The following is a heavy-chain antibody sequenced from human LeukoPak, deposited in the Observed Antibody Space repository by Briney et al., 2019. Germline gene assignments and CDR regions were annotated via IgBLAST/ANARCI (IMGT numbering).Heavy chain of an antibody. J-gene: IGHJ4*02. Sequence: SVKVSCKASGFTFTSSAVQWVRQARGQRLEWIGWIVVGSGNANYAQKFQERDTITRDMSTSTAYMELSSLRSEDTAVYYCAATYYYDSSGYYDYWGQGTLVTVSS. CDR1: GFTFTSSA. D-gene: IGHD3-22*01. CDR2: IVVGSGNA. V-gene: IGHV1-58*01. CDR3: AATYYYDSSGYYDY.